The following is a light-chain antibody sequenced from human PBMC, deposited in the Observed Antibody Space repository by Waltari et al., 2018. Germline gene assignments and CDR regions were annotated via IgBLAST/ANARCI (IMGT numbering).Light chain of an antibody. CDR1: QNILYSNNNKDY. V-gene: IGKV4-1*01. CDR2: WAS. J-gene: IGKJ2*03. Sequence: DIVVTQSPDSLAGSLGARATFHCTSSQNILYSNNNKDYLAWYQHKAGQPPKLLLFWASTRASGVPDRFSGGGSGSDFTLTITSVQAEDVAIYYCQQYFSHRYSFGQGTRLVI. CDR3: QQYFSHRYS.